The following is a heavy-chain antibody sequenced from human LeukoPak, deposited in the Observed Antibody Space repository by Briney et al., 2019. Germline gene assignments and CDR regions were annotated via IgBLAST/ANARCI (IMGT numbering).Heavy chain of an antibody. CDR1: GGTFSSYA. CDR2: IIPIFGTA. J-gene: IGHJ4*02. D-gene: IGHD5-18*01. Sequence: SVKVSCKASGGTFSSYAISWVRQAPGQGLEWVGRIIPIFGTANYAQKFQGRVTITTDESTSTAYMELSSLRSEDTAVYYCEADVDTAMVMFDYWGQGTLVTVSS. V-gene: IGHV1-69*05. CDR3: EADVDTAMVMFDY.